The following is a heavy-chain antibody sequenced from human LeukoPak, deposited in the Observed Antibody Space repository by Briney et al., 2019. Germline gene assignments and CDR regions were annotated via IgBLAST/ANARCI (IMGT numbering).Heavy chain of an antibody. Sequence: SQTLTLTCTVSGGTISSCDYYWSWIRQPPGKGLEWIGYIYYSGSTYYNPSLNSRVTISVDTSKNQFSLKLSSVTAADTAVYYCARVDYDSSGYYRSYYFDYWGQGTLVTVSS. J-gene: IGHJ4*02. CDR3: ARVDYDSSGYYRSYYFDY. CDR2: IYYSGST. V-gene: IGHV4-30-4*08. D-gene: IGHD3-22*01. CDR1: GGTISSCDYY.